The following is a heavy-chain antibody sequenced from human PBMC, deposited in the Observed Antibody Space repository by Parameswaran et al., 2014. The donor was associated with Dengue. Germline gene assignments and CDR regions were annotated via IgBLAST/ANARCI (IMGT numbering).Heavy chain of an antibody. CDR3: ARDGYNSAFDH. D-gene: IGHD3-22*01. J-gene: IGHJ4*02. CDR2: INSDGSST. Sequence: QPPGKGLVWVARINSDGSSTSYADSVKGRFTISRDNAKNTLYLQMNSLRAEDTAVYYCARDGYNSAFDHWGQGTLVTVSS. V-gene: IGHV3-74*01.